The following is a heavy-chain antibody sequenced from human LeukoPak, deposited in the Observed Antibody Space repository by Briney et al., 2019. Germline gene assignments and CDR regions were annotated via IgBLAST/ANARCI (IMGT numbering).Heavy chain of an antibody. J-gene: IGHJ4*02. D-gene: IGHD2-2*01. Sequence: ELMAIINPRGASTSYAQKFQGRVTMTRDTSTSTVYMELSSLRSEDTAVYYCARMGSTSSDWGQGTLVTVSS. CDR2: INPRGAST. V-gene: IGHV1-46*01. CDR3: ARMGSTSSD.